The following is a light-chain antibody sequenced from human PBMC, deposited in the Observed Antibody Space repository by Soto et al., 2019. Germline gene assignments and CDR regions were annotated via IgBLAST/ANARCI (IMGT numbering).Light chain of an antibody. CDR2: DAS. J-gene: IGKJ1*01. CDR3: QQRTNKFWT. V-gene: IGKV3-11*01. CDR1: QSVSRY. Sequence: EIVLTQSPATLSLSPGERATLSCRASQSVSRYLAWYQQKPGQAPRLLIYDASTRATGIPARFSGSGSGTDFTLTISSLEPEDFAVYYCQQRTNKFWTFGQGTKVEIK.